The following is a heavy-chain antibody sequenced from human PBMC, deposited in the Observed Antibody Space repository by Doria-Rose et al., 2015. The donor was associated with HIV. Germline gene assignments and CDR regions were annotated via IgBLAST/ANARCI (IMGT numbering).Heavy chain of an antibody. CDR1: GVSLSSPGMG. V-gene: IGHV2-26*01. CDR3: ARIKSSRWYHKYYFDF. D-gene: IGHD6-13*01. Sequence: QVTLKESGPVLVKPTETLTLTCTASGVSLSSPGMGVSWIRQPPGKALEWLANISSDDERSYKTSLKSRLTISSGTSKSQVVLTMTDMDPVDTATYYCARIKSSRWYHKYYFDFWGQGTLVIVSA. J-gene: IGHJ4*02. CDR2: ISSDDER.